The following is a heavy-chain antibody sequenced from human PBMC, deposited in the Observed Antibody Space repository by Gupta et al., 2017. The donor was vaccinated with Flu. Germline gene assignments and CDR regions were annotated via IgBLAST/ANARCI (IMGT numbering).Heavy chain of an antibody. J-gene: IGHJ5*01. CDR3: ARDVGSGDYDS. Sequence: EVQLVESGGGLVEPGGSVRLVCGACGFTLSDYWMSWVRQAPGKGPELVANINRDGSVINYMDFVRGRFTISRDNAKNAVYFQMNSLRVDDTAVYYCARDVGSGDYDSWGQGTLVTVSS. CDR2: INRDGSVI. CDR1: GFTLSDYW. V-gene: IGHV3-7*01. D-gene: IGHD4-17*01.